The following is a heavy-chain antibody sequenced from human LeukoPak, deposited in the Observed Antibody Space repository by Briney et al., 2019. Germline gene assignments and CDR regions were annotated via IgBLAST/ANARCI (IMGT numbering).Heavy chain of an antibody. CDR2: IYYSGST. CDR3: ARHSTPSLLYFDY. D-gene: IGHD2/OR15-2a*01. Sequence: PSETLSLTCAVYGGSFSDYAWGWIRQPPGKGLEWIGYIYYSGSTNYNPSLKSRVAISVDTSKNQFSLKLSSVTAADTAVYYCARHSTPSLLYFDYWGQGTLVTVSS. CDR1: GGSFSDYA. J-gene: IGHJ4*02. V-gene: IGHV4-59*08.